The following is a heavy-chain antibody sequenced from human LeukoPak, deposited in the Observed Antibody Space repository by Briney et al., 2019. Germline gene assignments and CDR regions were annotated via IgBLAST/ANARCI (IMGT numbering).Heavy chain of an antibody. V-gene: IGHV4-61*02. CDR1: GGSISSGSYY. CDR2: IYTSGST. Sequence: TSQTLSLTCTVSGGSISSGSYYWSWIRQPAGKGLEWIGRIYTSGSTNYNPSLKSRVTISVDTSKNQFSLKLSSVTAADTAVYYCARGGAAADWYFDLWGRGTLVTVSS. D-gene: IGHD6-13*01. CDR3: ARGGAAADWYFDL. J-gene: IGHJ2*01.